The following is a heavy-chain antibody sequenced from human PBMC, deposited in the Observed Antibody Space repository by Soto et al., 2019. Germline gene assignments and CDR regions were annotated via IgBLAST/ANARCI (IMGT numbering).Heavy chain of an antibody. CDR2: ISRSSTGL. J-gene: IGHJ6*02. CDR3: ARAVTWGLDV. V-gene: IGHV3-48*02. Sequence: EVQLVESGGGLVQPGGSLRLSCAASGFTFSLYSMSWVRQAPGKVLGWVSYISRSSTGLHDADSVKGRFTISRDDATNSMHLQMNSLRDGDTAVYYCARAVTWGLDVWGQGTTVSISS. D-gene: IGHD3-10*01. CDR1: GFTFSLYS.